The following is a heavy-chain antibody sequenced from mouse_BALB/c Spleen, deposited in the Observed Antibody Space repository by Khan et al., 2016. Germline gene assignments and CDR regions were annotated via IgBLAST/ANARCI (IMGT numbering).Heavy chain of an antibody. Sequence: QVQLQQSGAELARPGASVKMSCKASGYTFTSYPIHWVKQRPGQGLEWIGYINPGTDYTNYNQKFKGKATLTADKSSNTASLRLSSLTSEDSTVYYCARWNGEGGLDYWGQGTPVTVSS. CDR1: GYTFTSYP. CDR3: ARWNGEGGLDY. V-gene: IGHV1-4*01. CDR2: INPGTDYT. J-gene: IGHJ4*01. D-gene: IGHD2-13*01.